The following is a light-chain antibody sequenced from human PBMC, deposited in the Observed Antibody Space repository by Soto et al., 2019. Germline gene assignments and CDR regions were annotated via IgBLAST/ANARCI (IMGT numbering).Light chain of an antibody. CDR2: GAS. CDR1: QSVSSDY. CDR3: QQYGSSLLVT. Sequence: EIVLTQSPGTLSLSPGERGTLSCRASQSVSSDYLAWYQQKPGQAPRLIIYGASNRATGIPDRFSGSGSGTDFTLTISRLEPEDLAVYYCQQYGSSLLVTFGGGTKVEIK. V-gene: IGKV3-20*01. J-gene: IGKJ4*01.